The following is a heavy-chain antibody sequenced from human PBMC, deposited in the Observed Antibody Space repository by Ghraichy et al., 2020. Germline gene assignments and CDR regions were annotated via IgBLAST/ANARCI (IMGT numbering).Heavy chain of an antibody. J-gene: IGHJ5*02. D-gene: IGHD3-3*01. CDR1: GGSFSGYY. CDR3: ARDVVADYDFWSGYPGFDP. V-gene: IGHV4-34*01. Sequence: SQTLSLTCAVYGGSFSGYYWSWIRQPPGKGLEWIGEINHSGSTNYNPSLKSRVTISVDTSKNQFSLKLSSVTAADTAVYYCARDVVADYDFWSGYPGFDPWGQGTLVTVSS. CDR2: INHSGST.